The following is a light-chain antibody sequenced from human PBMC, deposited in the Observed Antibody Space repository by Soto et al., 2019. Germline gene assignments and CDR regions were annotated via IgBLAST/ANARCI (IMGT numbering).Light chain of an antibody. J-gene: IGLJ2*01. V-gene: IGLV2-23*02. CDR3: CSYAGTTTWV. CDR1: SSDVGSHSF. CDR2: EVT. Sequence: QSALTQPASVSGSPGQSITISCTGTSSDVGSHSFVSWYQQRPGKAPKLMIFEVTKRPSGVSSRFSASKSGNTASLTISGVQAEDEADYYCCSYAGTTTWVFGGGTQLTVL.